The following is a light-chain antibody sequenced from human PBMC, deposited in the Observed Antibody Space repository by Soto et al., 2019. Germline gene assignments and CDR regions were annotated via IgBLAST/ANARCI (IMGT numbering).Light chain of an antibody. Sequence: QSALAQPRSVSGSPGHSVTISCTGTSSDVGVYNYVSWYQQHPGKAPKFLIFDVTKRPSGVPDRFSGSQSGNTASLTISGLQTDDEADYYCCSYAGSYTWGFGGGTQLTVL. J-gene: IGLJ3*02. V-gene: IGLV2-11*01. CDR1: SSDVGVYNY. CDR3: CSYAGSYTWG. CDR2: DVT.